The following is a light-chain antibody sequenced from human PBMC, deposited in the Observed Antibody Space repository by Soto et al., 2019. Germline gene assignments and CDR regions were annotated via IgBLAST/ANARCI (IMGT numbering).Light chain of an antibody. Sequence: AIRMTQPPSSFSASTGDRVTITCRASQGISSYLAWYQQKPGKAPKLLIYAASTLQSGVPSRFSGSGSGTEFTLTISCLQSEDFATYYCQQYYSYPLITFGGGTKVEIK. CDR2: AAS. V-gene: IGKV1-8*01. CDR3: QQYYSYPLIT. CDR1: QGISSY. J-gene: IGKJ4*01.